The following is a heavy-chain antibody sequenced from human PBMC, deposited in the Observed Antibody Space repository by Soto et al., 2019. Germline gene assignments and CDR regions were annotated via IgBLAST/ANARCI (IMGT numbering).Heavy chain of an antibody. J-gene: IGHJ5*02. CDR2: INHSGST. CDR3: ARRLIAAAGRDWFDP. Sequence: SETLSLTCAVYGGSFSGYYWSWIRQPPGKGLEWIGEINHSGSTNYNPSLKSRVTISVDTSKNQFSLKLSSVTAADTAVYYCARRLIAAAGRDWFDPWGQGTLVTVSS. CDR1: GGSFSGYY. V-gene: IGHV4-34*01. D-gene: IGHD6-13*01.